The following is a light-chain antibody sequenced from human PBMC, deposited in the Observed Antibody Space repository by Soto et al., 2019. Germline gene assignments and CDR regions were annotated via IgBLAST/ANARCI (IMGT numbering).Light chain of an antibody. Sequence: EIVLPQSPATLSSSPGETATLSCRASQYVGSRLAWYQHKPGQAPRLLIYYMSKRATGIPARFSGSGSGTDFTLTISSLAPDDFAIDYCHQRQSWPRTFGKGTRVEIK. CDR3: HQRQSWPRT. V-gene: IGKV3-11*01. CDR2: YMS. CDR1: QYVGSR. J-gene: IGKJ1*01.